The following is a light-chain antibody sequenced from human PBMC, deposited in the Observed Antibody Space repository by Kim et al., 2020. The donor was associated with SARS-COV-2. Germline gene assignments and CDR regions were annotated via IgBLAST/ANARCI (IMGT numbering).Light chain of an antibody. CDR1: QSISTY. J-gene: IGKJ4*01. V-gene: IGKV1-39*01. CDR2: AAS. Sequence: DIQMTQSPSSLAASVGDRVTITCRASQSISTYLNWYQQKPGKAPKLLIFAASSLQSGVPSRFSGSGSGTDFTLTISSLQPEDFATYYCQQGHTTPLLTFGGGTKV. CDR3: QQGHTTPLLT.